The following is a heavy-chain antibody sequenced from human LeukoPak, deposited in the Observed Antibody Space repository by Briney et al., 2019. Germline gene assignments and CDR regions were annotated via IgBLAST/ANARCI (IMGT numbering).Heavy chain of an antibody. Sequence: GGSLRLSCSASGFTFSSYWMSWVRQAPGKGLEWVANIKQDGSEKYYVDSVKGRFTISRDNAKNSLYLQMNSLRAEDTAVCYCAKARRLFYYGSGSYPGYFDYWGQGTLVTVSS. CDR3: AKARRLFYYGSGSYPGYFDY. V-gene: IGHV3-7*01. D-gene: IGHD3-10*01. CDR1: GFTFSSYW. CDR2: IKQDGSEK. J-gene: IGHJ4*02.